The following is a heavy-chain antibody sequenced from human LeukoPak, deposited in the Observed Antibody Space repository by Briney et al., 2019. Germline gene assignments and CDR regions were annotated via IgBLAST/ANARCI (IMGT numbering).Heavy chain of an antibody. V-gene: IGHV3-7*01. CDR3: VRGGSSSWYLPFDY. J-gene: IGHJ4*02. CDR2: IKQDGSEK. Sequence: GGSLRLSCAASGFTFSSYWMSWVRQAPGKGLEWVANIKQDGSEKYYVDSVKGRFTISRDNSKNTLYLQMNSLRAEDTAVYYCVRGGSSSWYLPFDYWGQGTLVTVSS. CDR1: GFTFSSYW. D-gene: IGHD6-13*01.